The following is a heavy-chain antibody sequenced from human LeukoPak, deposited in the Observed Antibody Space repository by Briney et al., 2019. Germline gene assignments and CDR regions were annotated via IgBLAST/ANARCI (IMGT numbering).Heavy chain of an antibody. CDR2: ISGRTATT. CDR3: AKDLRDYSFGNRYDY. D-gene: IGHD4-11*01. J-gene: IGHJ4*02. V-gene: IGHV3-23*01. CDR1: GFTFSTYA. Sequence: GGSLTLSCAASGFTFSTYAMAWVRQAPGKGLEWVSHISGRTATTDYADSVRGRFTIPRDNSKNTLYLQMNSLRADDTAVYYCAKDLRDYSFGNRYDYWGQGTLVTVSS.